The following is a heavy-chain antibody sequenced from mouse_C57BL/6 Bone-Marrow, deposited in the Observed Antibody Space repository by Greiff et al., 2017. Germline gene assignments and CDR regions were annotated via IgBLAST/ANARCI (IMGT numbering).Heavy chain of an antibody. CDR3: AQKSYCEDGSWYFDV. Sequence: QVTLKESGPGILQPSQTLSLTCSFSGFSLSTSNMGIGWIRQPSGKGLVWLANIWWNDDKYYNPSLKSRLTISQDTSNNQVFLKITSVDTAVTATYYCAQKSYCEDGSWYFDVWGTGTTVTVSS. CDR1: GFSLSTSNMG. D-gene: IGHD2-4*01. V-gene: IGHV8-5*01. CDR2: IWWNDDK. J-gene: IGHJ1*03.